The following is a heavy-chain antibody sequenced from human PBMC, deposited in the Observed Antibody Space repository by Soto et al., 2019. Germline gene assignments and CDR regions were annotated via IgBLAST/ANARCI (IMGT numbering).Heavy chain of an antibody. V-gene: IGHV1-2*04. Sequence: QVQLVQSGAEVKKPGASVKVSCMASGYSFSDYHIYWVRQAPGQGLEWLGRINPKSGGTSTAQKFQGWVTMTRDTSINTAYMELTRLKSDDTAVYFCARGHSTDCSNGVCSFFYNHEMDVWGQGTTVTVSS. J-gene: IGHJ6*02. CDR2: INPKSGGT. CDR1: GYSFSDYH. D-gene: IGHD2-8*01. CDR3: ARGHSTDCSNGVCSFFYNHEMDV.